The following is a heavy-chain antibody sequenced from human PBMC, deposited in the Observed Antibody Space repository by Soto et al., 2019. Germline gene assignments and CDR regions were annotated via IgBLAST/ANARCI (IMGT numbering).Heavy chain of an antibody. CDR3: ARDRDGVGATDYYFDY. V-gene: IGHV3-33*01. Sequence: GGSLRLSCAASGFTFSSYGMHWVRQAPGKGLEWVAVIWYDGSNKYYADSVKGRFTISRDNSKNTLYLQMNSLRAEDTAVYYCARDRDGVGATDYYFDYWGQGTLVTVSS. CDR1: GFTFSSYG. J-gene: IGHJ4*02. CDR2: IWYDGSNK. D-gene: IGHD1-26*01.